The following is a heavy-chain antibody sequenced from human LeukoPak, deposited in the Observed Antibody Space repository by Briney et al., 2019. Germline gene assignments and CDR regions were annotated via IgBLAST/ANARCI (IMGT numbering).Heavy chain of an antibody. CDR2: MRPNSGDT. V-gene: IGHV1-8*01. D-gene: IGHD7-27*01. CDR3: ARGPPNWGYDY. J-gene: IGHJ4*02. CDR1: GYTFTSND. Sequence: ASVKVCCKASGYTFTSNDFNWVRQAPGQRPELMGWMRPNSGDTGYAQKFQDRVTMTRNTSISTAYMELSSLRSDDTAVYYCARGPPNWGYDYRGPGTLVTVSS.